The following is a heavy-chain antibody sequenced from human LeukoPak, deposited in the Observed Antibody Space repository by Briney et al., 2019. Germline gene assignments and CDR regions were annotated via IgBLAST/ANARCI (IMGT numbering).Heavy chain of an antibody. CDR3: ARLPYYYGSGPRPDY. CDR1: GFTFSSYS. J-gene: IGHJ4*02. V-gene: IGHV3-21*01. D-gene: IGHD3-10*01. Sequence: PGGSLRLSRAASGFTFSSYSMNWVRQAPGKGLEWVSSISSSSSYIYYADSVKGRFTISRDNAKNSLYLQMNSLRAEDTAVYYCARLPYYYGSGPRPDYWGQGTLVTVSS. CDR2: ISSSSSYI.